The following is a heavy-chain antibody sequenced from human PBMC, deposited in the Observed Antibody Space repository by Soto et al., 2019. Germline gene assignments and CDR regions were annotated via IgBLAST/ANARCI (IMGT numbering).Heavy chain of an antibody. CDR1: GFTFSSYG. Sequence: SLILSCAASGFTFSSYGMHWVCKAPGRGLEWVAVILYDGSNKYYADSVKGRFTISRDNSKNTLYLQMNSLGAEDTAVYYCARDMAVAGTGYYYGMDVWGQGTTVTVSS. J-gene: IGHJ6*02. V-gene: IGHV3-33*01. CDR2: ILYDGSNK. D-gene: IGHD6-19*01. CDR3: ARDMAVAGTGYYYGMDV.